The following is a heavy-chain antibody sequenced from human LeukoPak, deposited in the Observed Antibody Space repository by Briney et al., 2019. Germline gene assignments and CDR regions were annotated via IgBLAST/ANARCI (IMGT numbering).Heavy chain of an antibody. Sequence: RASVKVSCKASGYTFTGYYMQWVRQAPGQGLGWMVCINPNSDGTNYAKKFQGKVTMTRNTSISTAYMELTTLRPDDTAVYSCARGSSCYHLFPYYYYYYMDVWGKGTTVTVSS. V-gene: IGHV1-2*02. D-gene: IGHD3-22*01. J-gene: IGHJ6*03. CDR1: GYTFTGYY. CDR2: INPNSDGT. CDR3: ARGSSCYHLFPYYYYYYMDV.